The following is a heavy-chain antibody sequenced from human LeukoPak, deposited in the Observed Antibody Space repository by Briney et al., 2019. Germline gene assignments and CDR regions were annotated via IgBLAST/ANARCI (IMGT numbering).Heavy chain of an antibody. CDR2: IYYSGST. CDR3: ARHPSGSYFWFDP. V-gene: IGHV4-39*07. D-gene: IGHD1-26*01. J-gene: IGHJ5*02. Sequence: SETLSLTCTVSGGSISSSSYYWGWIRQPPGKGLEWIGSIYYSGSTYYNPSLKSRVTISVDTSKNQFSLKLSSVTAADTAVYYCARHPSGSYFWFDPWGQGTLVTVSS. CDR1: GGSISSSSYY.